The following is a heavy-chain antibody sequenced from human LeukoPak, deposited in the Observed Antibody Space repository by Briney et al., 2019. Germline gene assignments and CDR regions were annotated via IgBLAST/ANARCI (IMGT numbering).Heavy chain of an antibody. J-gene: IGHJ2*01. Sequence: PGGSLRLSCAPSGFTFSSFAMHWVRQAPGKGLEWLAVISYDGSNAYYAGSLKGRLTMSRDNSRNRLSLQIKSLRPDDTAVYYCARDAGGAFYWYFDLWGRGTLVTVSS. V-gene: IGHV3-30-3*01. CDR3: ARDAGGAFYWYFDL. CDR1: GFTFSSFA. CDR2: ISYDGSNA. D-gene: IGHD3-16*01.